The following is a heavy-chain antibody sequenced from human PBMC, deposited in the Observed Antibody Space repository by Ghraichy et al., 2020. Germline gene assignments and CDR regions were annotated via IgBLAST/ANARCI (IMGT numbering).Heavy chain of an antibody. Sequence: GGSLRLSCAASGFTFSNNWMTWVRQAPGKGLEWVANIKQDGSEKYYVDSVKGRFTISRDNANNSLYLQMNSLRADDTALYYCARDRTYSFLPPASDGLDVWGQGTMVTVSS. V-gene: IGHV3-7*03. J-gene: IGHJ3*01. D-gene: IGHD5-18*01. CDR2: IKQDGSEK. CDR3: ARDRTYSFLPPASDGLDV. CDR1: GFTFSNNW.